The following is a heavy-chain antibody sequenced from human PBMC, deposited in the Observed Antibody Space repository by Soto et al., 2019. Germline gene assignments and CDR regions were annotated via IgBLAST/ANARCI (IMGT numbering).Heavy chain of an antibody. D-gene: IGHD4-17*01. J-gene: IGHJ4*02. CDR2: ITPILGIP. CDR3: ARGRPVDYGDYNY. V-gene: IGHV1-69*02. Sequence: QVQLVQSGAEVRRPGSSVKVSCTTFGAALSNHFISWVRLAPGQGLEWVGRITPILGIPNYSQKLQGRVTMTADRSTKTIYMELSSLRSDDTAVYYWARGRPVDYGDYNYWGQGTLVTVSS. CDR1: GAALSNHF.